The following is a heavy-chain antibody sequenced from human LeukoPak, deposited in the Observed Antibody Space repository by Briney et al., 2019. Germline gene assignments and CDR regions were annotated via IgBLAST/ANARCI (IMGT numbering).Heavy chain of an antibody. CDR3: TRGPTQWLYYGMDV. Sequence: PGRSLRLSCTASGFTFGDHAMSWVRQAPGKGLEWVGFIRSKAYGGTTEYAASVKGRFTISRDDSKSIAYLQMNSPKIEDTAVYYCTRGPTQWLYYGMDVWGQGTTVTVSS. CDR2: IRSKAYGGTT. V-gene: IGHV3-49*04. D-gene: IGHD5-24*01. CDR1: GFTFGDHA. J-gene: IGHJ6*02.